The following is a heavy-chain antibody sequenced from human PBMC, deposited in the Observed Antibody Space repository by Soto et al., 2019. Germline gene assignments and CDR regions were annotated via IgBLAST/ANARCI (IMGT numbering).Heavy chain of an antibody. Sequence: EVQLLESGGGLVQPGGSLRLSCAASGFTFNSYTMSWVRQAPGKGLEWVSSISGSDGTTYYADSVKGRFTISRDNSKNTLYLEMNNPRAEDTAVYYCERFGIATPGGLDYWGQGTLVTVSS. D-gene: IGHD6-13*01. J-gene: IGHJ4*02. CDR1: GFTFNSYT. CDR3: ERFGIATPGGLDY. V-gene: IGHV3-23*01. CDR2: ISGSDGTT.